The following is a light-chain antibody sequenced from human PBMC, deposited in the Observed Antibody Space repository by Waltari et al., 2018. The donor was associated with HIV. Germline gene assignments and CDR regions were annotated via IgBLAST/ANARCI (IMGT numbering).Light chain of an antibody. Sequence: DIQLTQSPSSLSASVGDRVTVTCRASQSISTYLTWYQQKPGKAPKLLIYAASYLQSGVPSRFSGSGSGTDFTLTITVLQPEDFATYHCQQTYTNMWTFGQGTKVEIK. J-gene: IGKJ1*01. V-gene: IGKV1-39*01. CDR1: QSISTY. CDR3: QQTYTNMWT. CDR2: AAS.